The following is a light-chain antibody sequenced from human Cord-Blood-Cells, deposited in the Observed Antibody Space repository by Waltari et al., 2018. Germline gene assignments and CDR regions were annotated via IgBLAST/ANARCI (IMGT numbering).Light chain of an antibody. CDR2: QAS. CDR3: QAWDSSTYV. CDR1: KLGDKY. V-gene: IGLV3-1*01. J-gene: IGLJ1*01. Sequence: SYELTQPPSVSVSPGQTASITCSGDKLGDKYACWYQQKPGQSPVLVIYQASKRPSGIPGRFSGSNAGNTATLTISGTQAMDEADYYCQAWDSSTYVFGTGTKVTVL.